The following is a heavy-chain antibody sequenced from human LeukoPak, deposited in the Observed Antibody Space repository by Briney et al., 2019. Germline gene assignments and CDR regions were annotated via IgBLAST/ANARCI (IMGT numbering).Heavy chain of an antibody. J-gene: IGHJ4*02. CDR1: GYTFAGYY. V-gene: IGHV1-2*06. CDR2: INPNSGGT. CDR3: ARESYGLSLNY. D-gene: IGHD5-18*01. Sequence: GASVKVSCKASGYTFAGYYMHWVRQAPGQGLEWMGRINPNSGGTNYAQKFQGRVTMTRDTSISTAYMELSRLRSDDTAVYYCARESYGLSLNYWGQGTLVTVSS.